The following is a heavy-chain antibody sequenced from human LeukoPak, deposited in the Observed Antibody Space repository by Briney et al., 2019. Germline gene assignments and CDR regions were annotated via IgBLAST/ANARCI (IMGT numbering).Heavy chain of an antibody. CDR3: AKWTKDAFDI. J-gene: IGHJ3*02. D-gene: IGHD1-26*01. Sequence: ASVTVSCKASGYTFTGYYMHWVRQAPGQGLEWMGWINPNSGGTNYAQKFQDRVTMTRDTSISTAYMELSRLRSDDTAVYYCAKWTKDAFDIWGQGTMVTVSS. CDR1: GYTFTGYY. CDR2: INPNSGGT. V-gene: IGHV1-2*02.